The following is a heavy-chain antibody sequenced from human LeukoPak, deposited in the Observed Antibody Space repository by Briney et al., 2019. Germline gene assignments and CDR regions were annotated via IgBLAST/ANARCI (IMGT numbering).Heavy chain of an antibody. V-gene: IGHV3-64D*09. Sequence: GGSLRLSCSASGFTFSSYAMHWVHQAPGKGLEYVSAISSNGGSTYYADSVKGRFTISRDNSKNTLYLQMSSLRAEDTAVYYCVKDPPGYYDILTGYYNGTFDYWGQGTLVTVSS. CDR3: VKDPPGYYDILTGYYNGTFDY. D-gene: IGHD3-9*01. CDR1: GFTFSSYA. CDR2: ISSNGGST. J-gene: IGHJ4*02.